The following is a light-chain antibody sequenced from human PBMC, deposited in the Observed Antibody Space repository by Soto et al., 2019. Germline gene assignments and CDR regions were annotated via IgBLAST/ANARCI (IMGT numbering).Light chain of an antibody. V-gene: IGKV3-11*01. CDR1: QSITNY. CDR3: QQRSNWPLT. J-gene: IGKJ1*01. Sequence: IVLTQSPAPLSSSLWDRVTLSRWATQSITNYLGWYQQKPGQAPRLLIYDASNRATGIAARFSGSGSGTDFTLNISSLEPEDFAVYYCQQRSNWPLTFGEGTKVDIK. CDR2: DAS.